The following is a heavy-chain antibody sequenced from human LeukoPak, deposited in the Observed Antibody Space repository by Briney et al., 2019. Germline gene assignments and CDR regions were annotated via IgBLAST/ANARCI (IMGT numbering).Heavy chain of an antibody. CDR2: IYYSGST. CDR1: GGSISPYY. D-gene: IGHD6-13*01. J-gene: IGHJ4*02. Sequence: SETLSLTCTVSGGSISPYYWSWIRQPPGKGLEWIGYIYYSGSTNYNPSLKSRVTISLDTSKNQFSLKLTSVTAADTAVYYCARGSPPIAAAGYDYWGQATLVTVSS. V-gene: IGHV4-59*12. CDR3: ARGSPPIAAAGYDY.